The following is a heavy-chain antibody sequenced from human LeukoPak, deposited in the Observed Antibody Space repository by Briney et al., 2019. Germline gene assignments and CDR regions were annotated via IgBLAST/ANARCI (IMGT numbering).Heavy chain of an antibody. CDR1: GYSFTSYW. V-gene: IGHV5-51*01. CDR3: ARQVEYTASIYYYMDV. Sequence: GESLKISCKGSGYSFTSYWIGWVRQMPGKGLEWMGIIYPGDSDTRYSPSFQGKVTISADKSISTAYLQWSSLKASDTAMYYCARQVEYTASIYYYMDVWGKGTTVTVSS. CDR2: IYPGDSDT. D-gene: IGHD5-18*01. J-gene: IGHJ6*03.